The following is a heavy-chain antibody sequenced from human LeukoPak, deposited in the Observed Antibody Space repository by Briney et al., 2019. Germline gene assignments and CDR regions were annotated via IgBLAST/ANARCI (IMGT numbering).Heavy chain of an antibody. CDR1: GFTFSNAW. CDR2: IKSKTDGGTT. CDR3: TTGYDYVWGSYRYDAFDI. Sequence: GGSLRLSCAASGFTFSNAWMSWVRQASGKGLEWVGRIKSKTDGGTTDYAAPVKGRFTISRDDSKNTLYLQMNSLKTEDTAVYYCTTGYDYVWGSYRYDAFDIWGQGTMVTVSS. V-gene: IGHV3-15*01. J-gene: IGHJ3*02. D-gene: IGHD3-16*02.